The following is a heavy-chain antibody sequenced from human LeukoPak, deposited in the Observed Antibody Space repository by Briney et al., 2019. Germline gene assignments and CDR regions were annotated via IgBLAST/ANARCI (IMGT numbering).Heavy chain of an antibody. V-gene: IGHV4-30-4*01. CDR2: IYYSGST. J-gene: IGHJ4*02. D-gene: IGHD4-17*01. CDR1: GGSISSGDYY. CDR3: ARDGYGDASFDY. Sequence: SETLSLTCTVSGGSISSGDYYWSWIRQPPGKGLEWIGYIYYSGSTYYNPSLKSRVTISVDTSKNQFSLKLSSVTAADTAVYYCARDGYGDASFDYWAREPWSPSPQ.